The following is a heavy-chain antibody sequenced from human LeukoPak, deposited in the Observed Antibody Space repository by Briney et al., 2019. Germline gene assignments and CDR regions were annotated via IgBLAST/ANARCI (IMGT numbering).Heavy chain of an antibody. CDR1: GFTFSTYE. CDR3: ARAQRAGY. Sequence: PGGSPRLSCAASGFTFSTYEMNWVRQAPGKGLEWVSYISSSSSTIYYADSVKGRFTISRDNAKNSLYLQMNSLRAEDTAVYYCARAQRAGYWGQGTLVTVSS. J-gene: IGHJ4*02. CDR2: ISSSSSTI. V-gene: IGHV3-48*03.